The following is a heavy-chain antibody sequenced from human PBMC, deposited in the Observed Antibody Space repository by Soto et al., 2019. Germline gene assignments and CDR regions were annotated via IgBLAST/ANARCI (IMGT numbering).Heavy chain of an antibody. CDR2: INPSGGST. Sequence: ASVKVSCKASGYTFTSYYMHWVLQAPGQGLEWMGIINPSGGSTSYAQKFQGRVTMTRDTSTSTVYMELSSLRSEDTAVYYCARMDGYNFVYYYYGMDVWGQGTTVTVSS. CDR3: ARMDGYNFVYYYYGMDV. V-gene: IGHV1-46*01. J-gene: IGHJ6*02. CDR1: GYTFTSYY. D-gene: IGHD5-12*01.